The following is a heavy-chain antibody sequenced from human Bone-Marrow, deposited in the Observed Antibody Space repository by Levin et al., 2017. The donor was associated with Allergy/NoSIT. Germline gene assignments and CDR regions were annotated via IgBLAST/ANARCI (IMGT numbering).Heavy chain of an antibody. D-gene: IGHD2-15*01. J-gene: IGHJ6*02. V-gene: IGHV3-66*01. CDR3: ARGRVEAAPYRNPGMDI. CDR2: TYSGGTT. Sequence: GGSLRLSCEASGFTVSTNFMSWVRQAPGKGLEWVSLTYSGGTTHYTDSARDRFIISRDDSKNTVYLQMNSLRVDDTAVYYCARGRVEAAPYRNPGMDIWGPGTTVTVSS. CDR1: GFTVSTNF.